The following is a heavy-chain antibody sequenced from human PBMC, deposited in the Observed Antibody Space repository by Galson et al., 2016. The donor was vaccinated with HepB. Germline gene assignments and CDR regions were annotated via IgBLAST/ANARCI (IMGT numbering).Heavy chain of an antibody. J-gene: IGHJ4*02. CDR3: TRDYYGSLEY. Sequence: SLRLSCAASGFTFSSYDMHWVRQAPGKGLVWVSRVKSDGTSTTYADSVQGRFSTSRDNAKNTVYLQMNRLRAEDTAVYYCTRDYYGSLEYWGQGTLVTVSS. CDR2: VKSDGTST. V-gene: IGHV3-74*01. CDR1: GFTFSSYD. D-gene: IGHD3-10*01.